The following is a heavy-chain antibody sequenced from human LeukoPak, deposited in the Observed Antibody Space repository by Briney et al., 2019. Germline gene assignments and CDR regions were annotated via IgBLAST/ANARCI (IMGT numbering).Heavy chain of an antibody. CDR3: ARQGVAARPEYNWFDP. J-gene: IGHJ5*02. V-gene: IGHV5-51*01. Sequence: GESLKISXKGSGYSFTSYWIGWVRQMPGKGLEWMGIIYPGDSDTIYSPSFQGQVTISADKSISTAYLQWSSLKASDTAMHYCARQGVAARPEYNWFDPWGQGTLVAVSS. CDR1: GYSFTSYW. CDR2: IYPGDSDT. D-gene: IGHD6-6*01.